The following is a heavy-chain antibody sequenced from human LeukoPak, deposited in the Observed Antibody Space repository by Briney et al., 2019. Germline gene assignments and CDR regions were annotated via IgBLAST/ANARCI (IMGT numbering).Heavy chain of an antibody. V-gene: IGHV1-8*01. D-gene: IGHD3-22*01. CDR2: RNPNSGNT. CDR1: GYTFTSYD. CDR3: ARGGYSSGYANYYYGMDV. J-gene: IGHJ6*02. Sequence: ASVKVSRKASGYTFTSYDINWVRQATGQGLEWRGWRNPNSGNTGYAQKFQGRVTMTRNTSISTAYMELSSLRSEDTAVYYCARGGYSSGYANYYYGMDVWGQGTTVTVSS.